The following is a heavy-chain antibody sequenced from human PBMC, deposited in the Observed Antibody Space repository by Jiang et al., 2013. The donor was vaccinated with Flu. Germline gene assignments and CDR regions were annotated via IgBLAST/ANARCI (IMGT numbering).Heavy chain of an antibody. J-gene: IGHJ4*02. CDR3: ARHGHYDDNSDPYFDS. D-gene: IGHD4-23*01. Sequence: GSGLVKPSETLSLSCTVSGGSISSPFYYWGWIRQPPGKGLEWIGSMYYSGFTYYSPSLKSRVTISQDTSKNQFSLMLSSVTAADTAVYFCARHGHYDDNSDPYFDSWGQGNLVTVSS. CDR2: MYYSGFT. CDR1: GGSISSPFYY. V-gene: IGHV4-39*01.